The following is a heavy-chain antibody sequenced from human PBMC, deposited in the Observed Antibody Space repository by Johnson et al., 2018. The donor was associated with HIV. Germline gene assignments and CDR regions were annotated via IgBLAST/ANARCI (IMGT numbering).Heavy chain of an antibody. Sequence: VQLVESGGVVVQPGGSLRLSCAASGFTFDDYAMHWVRQAPGKGLEWVSAIGTAGDTYYPGSVKGRFTISRENAKNSLYLQMNSLRAGDTAVYYCARTNAFDIWGQGTMVTVSS. CDR3: ARTNAFDI. CDR2: IGTAGDT. CDR1: GFTFDDYA. J-gene: IGHJ3*02. V-gene: IGHV3-13*01.